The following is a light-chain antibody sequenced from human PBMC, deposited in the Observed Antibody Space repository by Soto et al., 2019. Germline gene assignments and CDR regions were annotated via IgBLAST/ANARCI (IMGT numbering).Light chain of an antibody. CDR3: QQYGSSGT. Sequence: EIVVTQSPATLSVSPGERVTLSCRASQSVSNNYLAWYQQKPGQAPRLFIYGASNRATGIPDRFSGSGSGTDFTLTISRLEPEDFAVYYCQQYGSSGTFGQGTKVDIK. J-gene: IGKJ1*01. CDR1: QSVSNNY. CDR2: GAS. V-gene: IGKV3-20*01.